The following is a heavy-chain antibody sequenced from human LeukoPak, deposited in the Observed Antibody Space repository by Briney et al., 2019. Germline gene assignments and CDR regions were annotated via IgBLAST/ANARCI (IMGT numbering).Heavy chain of an antibody. D-gene: IGHD6-13*01. CDR2: IYHSGST. CDR3: ARYREQQLARHRDEYYFDS. CDR1: GGSISSGGYS. J-gene: IGHJ4*02. V-gene: IGHV4-30-2*01. Sequence: SQTLSLTCAVSGGSISSGGYSWSWIRQPPGKGLEWIGYIYHSGSTYYNPPLKRRVTISVDRSKNQFSLKLSSVTAADTAVYYCARYREQQLARHRDEYYFDSWGQGTLVTVSS.